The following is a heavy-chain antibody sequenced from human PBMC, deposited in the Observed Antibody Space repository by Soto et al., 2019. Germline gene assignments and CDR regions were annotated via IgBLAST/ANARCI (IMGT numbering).Heavy chain of an antibody. V-gene: IGHV3-23*01. CDR1: GLTFGGRA. D-gene: IGHD3-10*01. J-gene: IGHJ4*02. CDR2: ITDNGGDA. Sequence: GGSLRLSCVASGLTFGGRAISWVLQAPGEGLQWVATITDNGGDAKYADSVRGRFVISRDNSKKTLYLQMTSLTAEDSAMYFCARGSTESYPGSRIFDFWGRGTLVTVSS. CDR3: ARGSTESYPGSRIFDF.